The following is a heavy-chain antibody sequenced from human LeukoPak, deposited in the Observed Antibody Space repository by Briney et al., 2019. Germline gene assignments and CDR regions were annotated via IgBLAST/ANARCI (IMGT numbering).Heavy chain of an antibody. CDR1: GFTFDDFA. J-gene: IGHJ4*02. CDR3: AKDRYFWSGSFDF. Sequence: TGGSLRLSCAASGFTFDDFAMQWVRQAPGKGLGWVSGISWNSGRKGYADSVKGRFTISRDNAKNSLYLQMNSLRPEDTAFYYCAKDRYFWSGSFDFWGQGTLVTVSS. CDR2: ISWNSGRK. V-gene: IGHV3-9*01. D-gene: IGHD3-3*01.